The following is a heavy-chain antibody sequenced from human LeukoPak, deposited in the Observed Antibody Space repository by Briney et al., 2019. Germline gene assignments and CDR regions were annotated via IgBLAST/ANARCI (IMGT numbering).Heavy chain of an antibody. V-gene: IGHV1-46*04. CDR1: GYTFTSYN. D-gene: IGHD3-10*01. CDR3: ARDFSSGSYLGFDP. J-gene: IGHJ5*02. Sequence: GASVKLSCTASGYTFTSYNMHWVRQAPGQGLEWMALINPSGGSTCYAQKLQGRVTMTRDTATSTVYMELSSLRSEDTAVYYCARDFSSGSYLGFDPWGQGTQVTVCS. CDR2: INPSGGST.